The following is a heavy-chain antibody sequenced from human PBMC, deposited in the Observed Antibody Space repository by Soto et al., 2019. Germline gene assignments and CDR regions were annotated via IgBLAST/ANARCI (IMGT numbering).Heavy chain of an antibody. CDR1: GFTFSSYG. Sequence: QVQLVESGGGVVQPGRSLRLSCAASGFTFSSYGMHWVRQAPGKGLEWVAVIWYDGSNKYYADSVKGRFTISRDNSKNTLSLQMNRLRDEDTAVYYCARDALGYYYGSGSSNFDYWGQGTLVTVSS. V-gene: IGHV3-33*01. D-gene: IGHD3-10*01. CDR2: IWYDGSNK. J-gene: IGHJ4*02. CDR3: ARDALGYYYGSGSSNFDY.